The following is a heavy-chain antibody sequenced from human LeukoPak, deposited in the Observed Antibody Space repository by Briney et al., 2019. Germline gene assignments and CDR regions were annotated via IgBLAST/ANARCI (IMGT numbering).Heavy chain of an antibody. CDR1: GFTFKDYG. CDR2: INWEGRGT. Sequence: PGGSLRLSCAATGFTFKDYGMHWVRQPPGKGLEWVSGINWEGRGTHYADFVKGRFTVSRDNAKNSLYLQMTSLRPEDTALYYCAKHLRATNTYIFFGLDVWGQGTTVTVSS. D-gene: IGHD1-26*01. J-gene: IGHJ6*02. CDR3: AKHLRATNTYIFFGLDV. V-gene: IGHV3-9*01.